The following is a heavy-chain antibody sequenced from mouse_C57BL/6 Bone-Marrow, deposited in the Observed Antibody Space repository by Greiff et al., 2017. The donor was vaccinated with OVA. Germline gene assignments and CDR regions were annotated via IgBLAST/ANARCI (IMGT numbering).Heavy chain of an antibody. J-gene: IGHJ2*01. CDR2: IYPSDSET. D-gene: IGHD1-1*01. V-gene: IGHV1-61*01. Sequence: VQLQQSGAELVRPGSSVKLSCKASGYTFTSYWMDWVKQRPGQGLEWIGNIYPSDSETHYNQKFKDKATLTVDKSSSTAYMQLSSLTSEDSAVYYCARGGYYSVSSYGYWGQGTTLTLSS. CDR1: GYTFTSYW. CDR3: ARGGYYSVSSYGY.